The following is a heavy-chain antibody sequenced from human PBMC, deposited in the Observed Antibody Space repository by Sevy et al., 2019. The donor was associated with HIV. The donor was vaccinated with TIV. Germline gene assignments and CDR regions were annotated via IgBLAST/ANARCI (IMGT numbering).Heavy chain of an antibody. CDR1: GLIFSRYG. CDR2: IFNDGKTK. J-gene: IGHJ4*02. V-gene: IGHV3-33*01. CDR3: ARESGSDWYLDY. Sequence: GGSLRLSCKASGLIFSRYGVHWVRQAPGKGLEWVAAIFNDGKTKYYGDPVKGRFTISRDDSKNTLYLQMDSLRAEDTAVYDCARESGSDWYLDYWGQRTLVTVSS. D-gene: IGHD2-21*02.